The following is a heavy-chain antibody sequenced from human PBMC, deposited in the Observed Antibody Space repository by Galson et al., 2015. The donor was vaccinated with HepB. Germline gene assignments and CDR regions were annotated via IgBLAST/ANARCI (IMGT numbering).Heavy chain of an antibody. D-gene: IGHD3-16*01. CDR1: GYTFTSYG. CDR3: ARDPEIYVWGSLSRRTNHKTFDY. J-gene: IGHJ4*02. CDR2: ISAYNGNT. Sequence: SVTVSCKASGYTFTSYGISWVRQAPGQGLEWMGWISAYNGNTNYAQKLQGRVTMTTDTSTSTAYMELRSLRSDDTAVYYCARDPEIYVWGSLSRRTNHKTFDYWGQGTLVTVSS. V-gene: IGHV1-18*04.